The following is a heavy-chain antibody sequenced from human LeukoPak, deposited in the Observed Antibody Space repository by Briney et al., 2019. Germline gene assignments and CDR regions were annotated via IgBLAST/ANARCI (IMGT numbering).Heavy chain of an antibody. D-gene: IGHD3-10*01. CDR2: ISAYNGNT. J-gene: IGHJ4*02. CDR1: GYTFTSYG. CDR3: ARDPPYGSGSWYFDY. Sequence: EASVKVSCKASGYTFTSYGISWVRQAPGQGLEWMGWISAYNGNTNYAQKLQGRVTMTTDTSTSTAYMELRSLRSDDTAVYYCARDPPYGSGSWYFDYWGQGTLVTVSS. V-gene: IGHV1-18*01.